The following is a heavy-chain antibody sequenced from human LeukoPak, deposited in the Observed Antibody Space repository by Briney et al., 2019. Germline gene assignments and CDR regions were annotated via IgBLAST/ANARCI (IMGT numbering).Heavy chain of an antibody. D-gene: IGHD5-18*01. CDR3: ARSFLDTAIPYGMDV. J-gene: IGHJ6*02. Sequence: SETLSLTCTVSGGSISSGSYYWSWIRQPAGKGLEWIGHIYTRGSTNYNPSLKSRATISVDTSKNQFSLKLSSVTAADTAVYYCARSFLDTAIPYGMDVWGQGTTVTVSS. CDR2: IYTRGST. CDR1: GGSISSGSYY. V-gene: IGHV4-61*09.